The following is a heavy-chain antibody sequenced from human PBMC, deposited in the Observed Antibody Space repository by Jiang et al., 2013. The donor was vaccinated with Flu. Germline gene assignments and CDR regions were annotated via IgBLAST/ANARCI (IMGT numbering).Heavy chain of an antibody. CDR2: IFDSGSA. CDR3: ARGGVGSGSDYPPPYYYGMDV. Sequence: PGLVKPSQTLSLTCTVSGASISSGGYYWSWIRQHPGKGLEWIGHIFDSGSAKYNPSLRSRVTISLDTSKNQLSLNLNSVTAADTAVYYCARGGVGSGSDYPPPYYYGMDVWGQGTTVTVSS. D-gene: IGHD3-10*01. J-gene: IGHJ6*02. CDR1: GASISSGGYY. V-gene: IGHV4-31*03.